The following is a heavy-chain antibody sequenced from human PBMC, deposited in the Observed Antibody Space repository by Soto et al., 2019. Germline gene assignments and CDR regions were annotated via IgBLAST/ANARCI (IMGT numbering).Heavy chain of an antibody. Sequence: ASVKVSCKASGYTFTSYAMHWVRQAPGQRLEWMGWINAGSGNTKYSQKFQGRVTITRDTSASTAYMELSSLRSEDTAVYYCASLLGYCSSTSCYGYYYGMDVWGQGTTVTVSS. V-gene: IGHV1-3*01. D-gene: IGHD2-2*01. J-gene: IGHJ6*02. CDR2: INAGSGNT. CDR3: ASLLGYCSSTSCYGYYYGMDV. CDR1: GYTFTSYA.